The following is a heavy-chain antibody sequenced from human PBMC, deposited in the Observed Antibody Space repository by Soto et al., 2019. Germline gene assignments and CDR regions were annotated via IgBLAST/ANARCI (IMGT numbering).Heavy chain of an antibody. V-gene: IGHV1-69*02. CDR1: VGTFSSSN. CDR3: ASSPRAYDAFDI. Sequence: GASVKVSCKASVGTFSSSNISWGRQAPGQGLEWMGRIIPILGIANYAQKFQGRVTITADKSTSTAYMELSSLRSEDTAVYYCASSPRAYDAFDIWGQGTMVTVSS. J-gene: IGHJ3*02. D-gene: IGHD3-16*01. CDR2: IIPILGIA.